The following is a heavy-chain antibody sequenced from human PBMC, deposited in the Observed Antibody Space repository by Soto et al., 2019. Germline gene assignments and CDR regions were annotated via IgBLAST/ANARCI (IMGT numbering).Heavy chain of an antibody. J-gene: IGHJ6*02. V-gene: IGHV3-53*01. Sequence: HPGGSLRLSCAASGFTVSSNYMSWVRQAPGKGLEWVSVIYSGGSTYYADSVKGRFTISRDNSKNTLYLQMNSLRAEDTAVYYCARADYSYYYGMDVWGQGTTVTVSS. CDR3: ARADYSYYYGMDV. CDR1: GFTVSSNY. CDR2: IYSGGST.